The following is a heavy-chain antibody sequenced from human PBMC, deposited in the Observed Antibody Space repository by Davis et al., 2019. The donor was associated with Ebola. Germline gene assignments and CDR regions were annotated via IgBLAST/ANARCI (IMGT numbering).Heavy chain of an antibody. J-gene: IGHJ5*02. CDR3: ARLAAAGTNNWFDP. CDR1: GYNFITYW. CDR2: IYPGDSDT. V-gene: IGHV5-51*01. D-gene: IGHD6-13*01. Sequence: GESLKISCKGSGYNFITYWIGWVRQMPGKGLEWMGIIYPGDSDTRYSPSFQGQVTISADRSISTAYLQWSSLKASDTAMYYCARLAAAGTNNWFDPWGQGTLVTVSS.